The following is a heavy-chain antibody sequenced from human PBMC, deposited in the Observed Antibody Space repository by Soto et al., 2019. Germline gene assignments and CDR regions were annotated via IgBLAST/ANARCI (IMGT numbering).Heavy chain of an antibody. CDR2: IWYDGSNK. CDR3: ARGRYCSSTSCNTYGMDV. J-gene: IGHJ6*02. D-gene: IGHD2-2*01. V-gene: IGHV3-33*01. Sequence: QVQLVEPGGGVVQPGRSLRLSCAASGFTFSSYGLHWVRQAPGKGLEWVAVIWYDGSNKYYADSVKGRFTISRDNSKNTLYLQMNSLRAEDTAVYYCARGRYCSSTSCNTYGMDVWGHGTTVTVSS. CDR1: GFTFSSYG.